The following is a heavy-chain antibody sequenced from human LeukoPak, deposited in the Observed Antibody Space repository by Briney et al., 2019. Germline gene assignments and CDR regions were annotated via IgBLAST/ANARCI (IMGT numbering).Heavy chain of an antibody. J-gene: IGHJ4*02. CDR2: INPNSGGT. Sequence: ASVKVSCKASGYTFTGYYMHWVRQAPGQGLEWMGWINPNSGGTNYAQKFQGRVTMTRDTSISTAYMELSRLRSDDTAVYYCARDLPVAASWAGCSGYWGQGTLVIVSS. D-gene: IGHD6-19*01. CDR1: GYTFTGYY. V-gene: IGHV1-2*02. CDR3: ARDLPVAASWAGCSGY.